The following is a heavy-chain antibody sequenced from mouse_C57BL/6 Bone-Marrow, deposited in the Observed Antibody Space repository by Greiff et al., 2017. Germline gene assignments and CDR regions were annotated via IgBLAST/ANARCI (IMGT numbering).Heavy chain of an antibody. D-gene: IGHD1-1*01. V-gene: IGHV5-17*01. J-gene: IGHJ2*01. CDR2: ISSGSSII. Sequence: EVKLVESGGGLVKPGGSLKLSCAASGFSFSDYGMHWVRQAPETGLEWVSYISSGSSIISSADPVKGRFTISRDNAKNTLFRQMTSLRSEDTAMYYCAKPHYYGSSLLGYWGQGTTLTVSS. CDR3: AKPHYYGSSLLGY. CDR1: GFSFSDYG.